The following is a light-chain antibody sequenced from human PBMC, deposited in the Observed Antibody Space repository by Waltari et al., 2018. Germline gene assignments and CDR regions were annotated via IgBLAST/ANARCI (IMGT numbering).Light chain of an antibody. Sequence: DIQLTQSPSFLSASVGDRVTITCRASQGISSYLAWYQQKPGKPPNLLIYAASTLQSGVPSRFSGSGSGTEFTPTISSLQPEDFATYYCQHLNSYPITFGQGTRLEIK. CDR3: QHLNSYPIT. J-gene: IGKJ5*01. CDR2: AAS. V-gene: IGKV1-9*01. CDR1: QGISSY.